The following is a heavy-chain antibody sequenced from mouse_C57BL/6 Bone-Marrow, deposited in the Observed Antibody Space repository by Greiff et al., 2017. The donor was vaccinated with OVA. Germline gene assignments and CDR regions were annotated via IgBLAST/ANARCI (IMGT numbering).Heavy chain of an antibody. CDR1: GFNIKDDY. CDR3: TAYDYDGGDFDY. D-gene: IGHD2-4*01. V-gene: IGHV14-4*01. Sequence: EVKLQESGAELVRPGASVKLSCTASGFNIKDDYMHWVKQRPEQGLEWIGWIDPENGDTEYASKFQGKATITADTSSNTAYLQLSSLTSEDTAVYYCTAYDYDGGDFDYWGQGTTLTVSS. CDR2: IDPENGDT. J-gene: IGHJ2*01.